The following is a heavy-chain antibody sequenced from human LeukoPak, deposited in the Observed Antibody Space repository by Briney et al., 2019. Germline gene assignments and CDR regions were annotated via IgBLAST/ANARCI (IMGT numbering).Heavy chain of an antibody. CDR2: TYYRSKWYN. Sequence: TLSLTCAISGDXXSXXSATXTXLRQSPSXXLXXXGRTYYRSKWYNDYAVSMKSRITINPDTSKNQFSLQLNSVTPEDTAVYYCARLVGASWFDSWGQGTLVTVSS. V-gene: IGHV6-1*01. CDR3: ARLVGASWFDS. D-gene: IGHD1-26*01. J-gene: IGHJ5*01. CDR1: GDXXSXXSAT.